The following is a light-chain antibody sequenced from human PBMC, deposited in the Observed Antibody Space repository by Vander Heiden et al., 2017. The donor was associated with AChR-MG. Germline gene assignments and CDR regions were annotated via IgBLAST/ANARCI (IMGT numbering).Light chain of an antibody. CDR2: YAS. CDR3: QQRTNGPPQVT. CDR1: QGVSNS. J-gene: IGKJ4*01. Sequence: EIVLTQSPATLSLSPGERATLSCRASQGVSNSLAWYQQKPGHSPRLLIYYASTRATGIQARFSGSGSGTDFTLSISSLEPEDFAVYYCQQRTNGPPQVTFGGGTRVEIK. V-gene: IGKV3-11*01.